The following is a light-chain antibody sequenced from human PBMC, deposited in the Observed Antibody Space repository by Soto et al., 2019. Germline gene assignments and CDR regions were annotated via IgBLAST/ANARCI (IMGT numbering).Light chain of an antibody. CDR2: NVT. CDR3: CSYSGTYTEVV. CDR1: SNNF. V-gene: IGLV2-11*01. J-gene: IGLJ2*01. Sequence: QSALTQPRSVSGSPGQTVTISCTGISNNFVSWYQLHPGKLPKVTVYNVTLRPTGVPDRFSCSRSGNAASPAISGLPAEDEADYYCCSYSGTYTEVVFGGGTKLTVL.